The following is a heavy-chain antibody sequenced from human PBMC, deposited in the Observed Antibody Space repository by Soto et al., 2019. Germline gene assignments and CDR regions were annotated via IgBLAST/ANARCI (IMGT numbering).Heavy chain of an antibody. V-gene: IGHV4-4*07. D-gene: IGHD3-9*01. J-gene: IGHJ6*02. CDR1: GGSISSYY. CDR3: ARDHDRSPDYYYGMDI. CDR2: IYTSGST. Sequence: PPETLSLTCTVSGGSISSYYWSWIRQPAGKGLEWIGRIYTSGSTNYNPSLKSRVTMSVDTSKNQFSLKLSSVTAADTAVYYCARDHDRSPDYYYGMDIWGQGTTVTVSS.